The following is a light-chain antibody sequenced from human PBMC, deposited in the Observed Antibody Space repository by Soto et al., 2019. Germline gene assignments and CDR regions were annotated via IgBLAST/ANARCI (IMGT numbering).Light chain of an antibody. CDR1: QSVSSN. Sequence: IVMTQSPATLSASPGERATLSCWASQSVSSNLAWYQHKPGQAPRLLIYGASTRATGIPARFSGSGSGTDFTLTISRLQSEDFAVYYCQQYDYWPPWTFGQGTKVEIK. CDR3: QQYDYWPPWT. CDR2: GAS. J-gene: IGKJ1*01. V-gene: IGKV3-15*01.